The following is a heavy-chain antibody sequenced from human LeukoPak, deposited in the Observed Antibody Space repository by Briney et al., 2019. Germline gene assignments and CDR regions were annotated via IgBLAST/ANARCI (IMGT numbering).Heavy chain of an antibody. Sequence: GGSLRLSCAASGFTFSSYAIHWVRQAPGKGLEWVAVISYDGSNKYYADSVKGRFTISRDNAKNSLYLQMNSLRAEDTALYYCAKDRIAAAVRTGAFDIWGQGTMVTVSS. CDR2: ISYDGSNK. J-gene: IGHJ3*02. CDR1: GFTFSSYA. D-gene: IGHD6-13*01. V-gene: IGHV3-30*04. CDR3: AKDRIAAAVRTGAFDI.